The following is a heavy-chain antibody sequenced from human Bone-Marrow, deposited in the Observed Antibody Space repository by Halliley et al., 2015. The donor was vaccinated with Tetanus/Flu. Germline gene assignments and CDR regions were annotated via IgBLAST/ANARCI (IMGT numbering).Heavy chain of an antibody. CDR2: ISVYNGHT. CDR3: ARERRAVAGTPFDY. CDR1: GYAFTNNG. D-gene: IGHD6-19*01. V-gene: IGHV1-18*04. J-gene: IGHJ4*02. Sequence: QVQLVQSGAEVKKPGASVKVSCKASGYAFTNNGINWVRQAPGQGLEWMGWISVYNGHTNFAQNFQGRITMTTDTSTSTAYMELRGRRSDDTAVYYCARERRAVAGTPFDYWGQGTLLTVSS.